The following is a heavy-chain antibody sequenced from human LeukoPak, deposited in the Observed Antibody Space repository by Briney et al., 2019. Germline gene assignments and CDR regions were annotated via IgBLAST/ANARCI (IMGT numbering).Heavy chain of an antibody. CDR2: ISAYNGYT. CDR3: ARGCAGSYYWPLDY. CDR1: GYTYTSYG. V-gene: IGHV1-18*01. J-gene: IGHJ4*02. Sequence: GASVKVSCKASGYTYTSYGISWVRQAPGQGLEWMGWISAYNGYTNYAQKLQGRVTMTTDTPTSTAYMELRSLRSDDTAVYYCARGCAGSYYWPLDYWGQGTLVTVSS. D-gene: IGHD3-10*02.